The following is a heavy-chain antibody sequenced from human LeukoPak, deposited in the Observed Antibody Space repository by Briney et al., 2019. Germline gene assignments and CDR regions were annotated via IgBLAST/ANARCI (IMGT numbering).Heavy chain of an antibody. CDR3: ARGGVGRTSPRIGDYYLYGMDV. D-gene: IGHD3-10*01. CDR1: GFTFSTFA. CDR2: MSYDGSNK. V-gene: IGHV3-30-3*01. Sequence: PGGSLRLSCAASGFTFSTFAMHWVRQAPGKGLEWVAVMSYDGSNKDHADSVKGRFTISRDNSKNTLYLQMNSLRPDDTAVYYCARGGVGRTSPRIGDYYLYGMDVWGQGTTVTVS. J-gene: IGHJ6*02.